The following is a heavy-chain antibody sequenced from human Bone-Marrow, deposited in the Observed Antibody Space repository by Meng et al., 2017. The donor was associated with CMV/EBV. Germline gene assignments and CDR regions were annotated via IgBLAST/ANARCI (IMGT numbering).Heavy chain of an antibody. CDR2: ISSSSSYI. CDR1: GFTFSSYS. J-gene: IGHJ6*02. Sequence: GESLKIPCPASGFTFSSYSMNWVRQAPGKGLEWVSSISSSSSYIYYADSVKGRFTISRDNAKNSLYLQMNSLRAEDTAVYYCAREVVVVAATAYYYHGMDVWGQGTTVTVSS. V-gene: IGHV3-21*01. D-gene: IGHD2-15*01. CDR3: AREVVVVAATAYYYHGMDV.